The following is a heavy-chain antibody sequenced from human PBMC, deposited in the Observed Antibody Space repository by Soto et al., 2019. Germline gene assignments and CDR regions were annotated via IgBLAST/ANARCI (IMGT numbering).Heavy chain of an antibody. V-gene: IGHV3-73*01. CDR2: IRTKSNGYAT. CDR1: GFTFSGSA. D-gene: IGHD6-6*01. CDR3: SRVEYVTSSPIG. J-gene: IGHJ4*02. Sequence: PSETLRLSCAASGFTFSGSAIHWVRQASGKGLEWVARIRTKSNGYATTYAASVKGRFTISRDDSKNMAYLQMNGLKTEDTAMYYCSRVEYVTSSPIGWGQGTLVTVSS.